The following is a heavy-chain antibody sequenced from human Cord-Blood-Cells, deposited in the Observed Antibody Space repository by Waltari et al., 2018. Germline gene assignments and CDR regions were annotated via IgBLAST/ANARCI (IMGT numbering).Heavy chain of an antibody. J-gene: IGHJ4*02. CDR1: GGTFSSYA. Sequence: QVQLVQSGAEVKKPGSSVKVSCKASGGTFSSYAISWVRQAPGQGLEWVGGIIPIFGTANYAQKFQGRVTITADESTSTAYMGLSSLRSEDTAVYYCARRSNYYDSSGYYFDYWGQGTLVTVSS. CDR2: IIPIFGTA. CDR3: ARRSNYYDSSGYYFDY. V-gene: IGHV1-69*01. D-gene: IGHD3-22*01.